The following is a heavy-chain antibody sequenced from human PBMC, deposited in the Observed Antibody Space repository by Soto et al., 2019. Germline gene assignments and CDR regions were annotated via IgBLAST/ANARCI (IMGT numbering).Heavy chain of an antibody. D-gene: IGHD3-22*01. Sequence: ASVKVSCKASGGTFSSYAISWVRQAPGQGLEWMGGIIPIFGTANYAQKFQGRVTITADKSTSTAYMELSSLRSEDTAVYYCARDSSGPLYYFDYWGQGTLVTVSS. CDR2: IIPIFGTA. V-gene: IGHV1-69*06. CDR3: ARDSSGPLYYFDY. J-gene: IGHJ4*02. CDR1: GGTFSSYA.